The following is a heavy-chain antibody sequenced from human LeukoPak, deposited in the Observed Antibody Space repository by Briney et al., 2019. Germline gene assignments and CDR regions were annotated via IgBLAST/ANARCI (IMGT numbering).Heavy chain of an antibody. CDR2: ISYDGSNK. J-gene: IGHJ3*02. Sequence: GSSLRLSCAASGFTFSSYGMHWVRQAPGKGLEWVAVISYDGSNKYYADSVKGRFTLSRDNSKNTLYLQMNSLRAEDPAVYYCVFEGRADAFDIWGQGTMVTVSS. D-gene: IGHD3-10*01. CDR3: VFEGRADAFDI. CDR1: GFTFSSYG. V-gene: IGHV3-30*03.